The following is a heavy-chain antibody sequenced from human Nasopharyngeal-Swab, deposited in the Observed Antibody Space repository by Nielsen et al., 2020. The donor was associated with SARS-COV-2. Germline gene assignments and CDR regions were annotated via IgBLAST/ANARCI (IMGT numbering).Heavy chain of an antibody. V-gene: IGHV3-23*01. CDR2: ISGSGGST. CDR3: ARVQGGHDSSGFLLLPFHFDY. D-gene: IGHD3-22*01. J-gene: IGHJ4*02. Sequence: IRQSPGTGLDRVAAISGSGGSTYYADSVKGRFTISRDNSKNTLYLQMNSLRAEDSAVYYCARVQGGHDSSGFLLLPFHFDYWGQGTLVTVSS.